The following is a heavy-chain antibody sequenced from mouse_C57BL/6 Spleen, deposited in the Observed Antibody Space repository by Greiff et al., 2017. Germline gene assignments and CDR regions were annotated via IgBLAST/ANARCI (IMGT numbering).Heavy chain of an antibody. CDR3: ARYGTTVVAPGYFDY. D-gene: IGHD1-1*01. Sequence: QVHVKQSGAELVKPGASVKISCKASGYAFSSYWMNWVKQRPGKGLEWIGQIYPGDGDTNYNGKFKGKATLTADKSSSTAYMQLSSLTSEDSAVYFCARYGTTVVAPGYFDYWGQGTTLTVSS. CDR1: GYAFSSYW. V-gene: IGHV1-80*01. CDR2: IYPGDGDT. J-gene: IGHJ2*01.